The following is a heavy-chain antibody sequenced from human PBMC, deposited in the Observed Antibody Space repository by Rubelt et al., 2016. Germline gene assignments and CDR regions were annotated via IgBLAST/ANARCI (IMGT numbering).Heavy chain of an antibody. CDR2: INPSGGST. D-gene: IGHD3-3*01. CDR3: ARGRVRDYYYYGMDV. V-gene: IGHV1-46*01. J-gene: IGHJ6*02. CDR1: GYTFTSYY. Sequence: QVQLVQSGAEVKKPGASVKVSCKASGYTFTSYYMHWVRQAPGQGLEWMGIINPSGGSTSYEPKFQGRVTMTRDTSTSTVYMELSSLRSEDTAVYYCARGRVRDYYYYGMDVWGQGTTVTVSS.